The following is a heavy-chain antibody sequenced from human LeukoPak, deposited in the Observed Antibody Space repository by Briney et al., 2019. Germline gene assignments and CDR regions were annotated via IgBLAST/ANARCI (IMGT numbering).Heavy chain of an antibody. V-gene: IGHV4-59*08. Sequence: SETLSLTCSVSGGSISSYYWSWIRQPPGKGLEWIGYIYYSGSTNYNPSLKSRVTTSVDTSKNQFSLKLSSVTAADTAVYYCARHAPMTTYDYWGQGTLVTVSS. CDR3: ARHAPMTTYDY. J-gene: IGHJ4*02. D-gene: IGHD4-11*01. CDR1: GGSISSYY. CDR2: IYYSGST.